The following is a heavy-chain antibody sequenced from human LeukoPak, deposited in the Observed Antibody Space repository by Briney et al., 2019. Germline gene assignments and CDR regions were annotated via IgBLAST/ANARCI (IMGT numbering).Heavy chain of an antibody. CDR1: GFTFSNYA. CDR3: AKDGRYSGSPWGLYYFDQ. Sequence: GGSLRLSCAASGFTFSNYAMNWVRQAPGKGLEWVSTISGSGGSTYYADSVKGRFTISRDNSKNTLYLRMNSLRAEDTAIYYCAKDGRYSGSPWGLYYFDQWGQGTLVTVSS. V-gene: IGHV3-23*01. J-gene: IGHJ4*02. CDR2: ISGSGGST. D-gene: IGHD1-26*01.